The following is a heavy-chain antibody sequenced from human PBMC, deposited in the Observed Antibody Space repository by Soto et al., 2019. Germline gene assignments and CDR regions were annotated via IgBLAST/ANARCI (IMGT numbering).Heavy chain of an antibody. J-gene: IGHJ4*02. CDR3: AGDGVGDTVFFGYFDY. V-gene: IGHV3-33*01. CDR2: IRFDGTNI. Sequence: QVQLVESGGGVVQPGRSLRLSCVVSESIFSGYGMHWVRQAPGKGLEWVAIIRFDGTNIYYADAVKGRFAIARDNSKNTLYLEMDRLKADDTAVYYCAGDGVGDTVFFGYFDYWGQGALVTVAS. CDR1: ESIFSGYG. D-gene: IGHD1-26*01.